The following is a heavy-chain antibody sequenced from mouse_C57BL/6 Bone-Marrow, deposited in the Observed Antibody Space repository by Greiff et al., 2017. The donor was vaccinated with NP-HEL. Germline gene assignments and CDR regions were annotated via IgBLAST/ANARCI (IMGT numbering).Heavy chain of an antibody. CDR3: ARHYDYDY. J-gene: IGHJ2*01. D-gene: IGHD2-4*01. V-gene: IGHV5-6*01. Sequence: EVQLVESGGDLVKPGGSLKLSCAASGFTFSSYGMSWVRQTPDKRLEWVATISSGGSYTYYPDSVKGRFTISRDNAKNTLYLQMSSLKSEDTAMYYCARHYDYDYWGQGTTLTVSS. CDR1: GFTFSSYG. CDR2: ISSGGSYT.